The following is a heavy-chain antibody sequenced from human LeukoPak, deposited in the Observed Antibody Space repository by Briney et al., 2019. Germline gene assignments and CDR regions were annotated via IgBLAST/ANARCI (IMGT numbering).Heavy chain of an antibody. J-gene: IGHJ4*02. V-gene: IGHV3-66*01. CDR1: GFTVSSNY. Sequence: GGSLRLSCAASGFTVSSNYMSWVRQAPGKGLEWVSVIYSGGSTYYADSVKGRFTISRDNSKNTLYLQMNSLRAEDTAVYYCARLRTIMVRGVMSRYFDYWGQGTLVTVSS. CDR3: ARLRTIMVRGVMSRYFDY. CDR2: IYSGGST. D-gene: IGHD3-10*01.